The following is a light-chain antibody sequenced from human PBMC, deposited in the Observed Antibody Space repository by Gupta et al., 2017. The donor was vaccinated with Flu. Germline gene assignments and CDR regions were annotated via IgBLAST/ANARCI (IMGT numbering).Light chain of an antibody. CDR3: QVCDSSSDHYV. Sequence: GGDNIGRKTVHWYQQKPGQAPVLVVYDDTARPSGIPERFSGSNSGNTATLTISRVEAGDEADYYCQVCDSSSDHYVFGTGTKVTVL. V-gene: IGLV3-21*02. CDR2: DDT. CDR1: NIGRKT. J-gene: IGLJ1*01.